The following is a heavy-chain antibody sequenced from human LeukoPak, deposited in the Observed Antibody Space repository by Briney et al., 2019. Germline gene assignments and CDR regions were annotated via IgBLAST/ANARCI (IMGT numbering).Heavy chain of an antibody. CDR2: ISSSSSYI. V-gene: IGHV3-21*01. D-gene: IGHD5-24*01. CDR3: ARDLPVATIPIGGWFDP. J-gene: IGHJ5*02. Sequence: KTGGSLRLSCAASGFTFSSYSMNWVRQAPGKGLEWVSSISSSSSYIYYADSVKGRFTISRDNAKNSLYLQMNSLRAEDTAVYYCARDLPVATIPIGGWFDPWGQGTLVTVSS. CDR1: GFTFSSYS.